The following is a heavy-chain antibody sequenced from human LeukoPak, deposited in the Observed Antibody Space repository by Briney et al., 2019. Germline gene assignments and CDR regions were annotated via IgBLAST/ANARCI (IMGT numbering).Heavy chain of an antibody. CDR3: ARNRYYYGSGNYGVPNWFDP. CDR2: IYYSGST. J-gene: IGHJ5*02. Sequence: PSETLSLTCTVSGGSISSNSFYWGWIRQPPGKGLEWIGRIYYSGSTYYNPSLKSRVTISVDTSKNQFSLKLSSVTVADTAVYYCARNRYYYGSGNYGVPNWFDPWGQGTLVTVSS. CDR1: GGSISSNSFY. V-gene: IGHV4-39*01. D-gene: IGHD3-10*01.